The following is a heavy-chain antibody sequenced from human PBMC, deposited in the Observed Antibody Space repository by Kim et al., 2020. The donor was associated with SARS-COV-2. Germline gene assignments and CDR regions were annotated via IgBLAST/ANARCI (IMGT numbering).Heavy chain of an antibody. CDR1: GFIFSDAW. CDR2: IKNKADGGAV. V-gene: IGHV3-15*01. CDR3: STVAT. J-gene: IGHJ5*02. Sequence: GGSLRLSCVASGFIFSDAWVTWVRQAPGKGLEWVGRIKNKADGGAVLYAASVKDRFTISRDDSKSIAYLEMNNLKPEYSAVYYCSTVATWGRGTSVTVS.